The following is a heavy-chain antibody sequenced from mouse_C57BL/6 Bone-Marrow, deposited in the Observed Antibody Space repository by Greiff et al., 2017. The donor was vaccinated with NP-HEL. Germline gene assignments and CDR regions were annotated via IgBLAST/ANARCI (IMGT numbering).Heavy chain of an antibody. D-gene: IGHD1-1*01. V-gene: IGHV5-12*01. CDR3: AGITSVVAGAMDD. J-gene: IGHJ4*01. CDR2: ISNGGGST. Sequence: EVKLVESGGGLVQPGGSLKLSCAASGFTFSDYYMYWVRQTPEQRLEWVAYISNGGGSTSYPDTVKGRFTISSDNDKNTLYLQMSRLKSEDTAMYYCAGITSVVAGAMDDWGQGTSVTVSS. CDR1: GFTFSDYY.